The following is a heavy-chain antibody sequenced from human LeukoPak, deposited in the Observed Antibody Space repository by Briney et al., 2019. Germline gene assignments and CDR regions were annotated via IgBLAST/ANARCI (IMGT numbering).Heavy chain of an antibody. CDR2: IIPISGTA. CDR1: GGTFSSYA. CDR3: ARGVAPSRGIAAAGTFGYYYYGMDV. J-gene: IGHJ6*02. Sequence: SVKVSCKASGGTFSSYAISWVRQAPGQGLEWMGGIIPISGTANYAQKFQGRVTITADESTSTAYMELSSLRSEDTAVYYCARGVAPSRGIAAAGTFGYYYYGMDVWGQGTTVTVSS. D-gene: IGHD6-13*01. V-gene: IGHV1-69*13.